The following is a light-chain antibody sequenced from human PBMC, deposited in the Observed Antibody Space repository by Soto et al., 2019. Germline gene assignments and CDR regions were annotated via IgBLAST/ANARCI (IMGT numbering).Light chain of an antibody. CDR3: QSYDSSLSAVV. CDR2: SND. J-gene: IGLJ2*01. Sequence: QSVLTQPPSVSGAAGQRVTISCAGSSSNIGAGYEVHWYQQLPGTAPSLLIFSNDNRPSGVPDRFSGSKSGTSASLAITGLQAEDEADYYCQSYDSSLSAVVFGGGTQLTVL. V-gene: IGLV1-40*01. CDR1: SSNIGAGYE.